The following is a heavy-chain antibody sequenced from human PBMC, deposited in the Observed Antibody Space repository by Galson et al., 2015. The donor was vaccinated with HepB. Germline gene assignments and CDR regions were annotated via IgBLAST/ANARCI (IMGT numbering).Heavy chain of an antibody. D-gene: IGHD2-15*01. CDR3: ARDSGRGEVAATQYFQH. CDR2: IWYDGSNK. Sequence: SLRLSCAASGFTFSSYGMHWVRQAPGKGLEWVAVIWYDGSNKYYADSVKGRFTISRDNSKNTLYLQMNSLRAEDTAVYYCARDSGRGEVAATQYFQHWGQGTLVTVSS. V-gene: IGHV3-33*01. CDR1: GFTFSSYG. J-gene: IGHJ1*01.